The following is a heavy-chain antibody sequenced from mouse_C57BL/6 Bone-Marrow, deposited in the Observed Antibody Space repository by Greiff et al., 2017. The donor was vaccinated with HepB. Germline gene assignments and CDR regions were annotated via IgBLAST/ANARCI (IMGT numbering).Heavy chain of an antibody. CDR2: IFPGSGST. CDR3: ARSEIYYDYDVYWYFDV. J-gene: IGHJ1*03. D-gene: IGHD2-4*01. CDR1: GYTFTDYY. V-gene: IGHV1-75*01. Sequence: VQLQESGPELVKPGASVKISCKASGYTFTDYYINWVKQRPGQGLEWIGWIFPGSGSTYYNEKFKGKATLTVDKSSSTAYMLLSSLTSEDSAVYFCARSEIYYDYDVYWYFDVWGTGTTVTVSS.